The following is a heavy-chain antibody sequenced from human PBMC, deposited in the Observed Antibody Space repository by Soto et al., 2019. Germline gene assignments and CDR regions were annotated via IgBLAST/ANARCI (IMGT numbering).Heavy chain of an antibody. D-gene: IGHD6-19*01. CDR2: INADNGNT. J-gene: IGHJ6*03. CDR3: ARGKRKQWAVPYYYYMDV. Sequence: ASVKVSCKASGYTFTSYAMHWVRQAPGQRLEWMGWINADNGNTNYSQKFQGRVTMTTDTSTSTAYMELRSLRSDDTAVYYCARGKRKQWAVPYYYYMDVWGKGTTVTVSS. V-gene: IGHV1-3*01. CDR1: GYTFTSYA.